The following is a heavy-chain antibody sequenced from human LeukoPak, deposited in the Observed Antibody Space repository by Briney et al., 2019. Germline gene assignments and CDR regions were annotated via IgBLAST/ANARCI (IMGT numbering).Heavy chain of an antibody. D-gene: IGHD4-4*01. Sequence: PSQTLSLTCSVSGASITTGGYYWSWIRQHPGKGLEWIGYIYYSGSTYYNPSLKSRVTISVDTSKNQFPLKLSSVTAADTAVYYCARVVSSTVVYYFDYWGQGTLVTVSS. J-gene: IGHJ4*02. CDR3: ARVVSSTVVYYFDY. V-gene: IGHV4-30-4*01. CDR1: GASITTGGYY. CDR2: IYYSGST.